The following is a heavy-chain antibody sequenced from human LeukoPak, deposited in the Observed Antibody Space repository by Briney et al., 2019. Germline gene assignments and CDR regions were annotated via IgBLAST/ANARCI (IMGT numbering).Heavy chain of an antibody. Sequence: GGSLRLSCGASGFTFNTYNMNWVRQAPGKGLEWVSYISSSSSTIYYADSVKGRFTISRDNSKNTLYLQMNSLRAEDTAVYYCARGTHKWELANRFDFWGQGTLVTVSS. J-gene: IGHJ4*02. CDR3: ARGTHKWELANRFDF. D-gene: IGHD1-26*01. CDR2: ISSSSSTI. CDR1: GFTFNTYN. V-gene: IGHV3-48*01.